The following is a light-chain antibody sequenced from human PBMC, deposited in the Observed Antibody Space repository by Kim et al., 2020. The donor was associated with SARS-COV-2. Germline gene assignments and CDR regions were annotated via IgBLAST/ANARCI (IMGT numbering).Light chain of an antibody. CDR1: SLRNYD. CDR3: NSRDTSGYRLL. CDR2: GEN. Sequence: ALGQTVRITCQGDSLRNYDAAWYHQKPGQAPVLVIHGENDRPSGIPDRFSGSNSGDTASLTITGAQAEDEGDYYCNSRDTSGYRLLFGGGTKLTVL. V-gene: IGLV3-19*01. J-gene: IGLJ2*01.